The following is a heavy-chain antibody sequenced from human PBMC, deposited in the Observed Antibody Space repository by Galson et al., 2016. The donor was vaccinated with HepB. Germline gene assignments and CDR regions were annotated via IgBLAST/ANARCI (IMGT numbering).Heavy chain of an antibody. CDR1: GGSISGHY. Sequence: SETLSLTCTVSGGSISGHYWTWIRQPPGKGPEYLGHVYYSGSTNYNPSLKSRVTMSVDRSNNQFSLKLSSVTAADTAVYYCVREYRSDTTCYTALDYWGQGTLVSVSS. D-gene: IGHD2-2*02. CDR2: VYYSGST. V-gene: IGHV4-59*11. CDR3: VREYRSDTTCYTALDY. J-gene: IGHJ4*02.